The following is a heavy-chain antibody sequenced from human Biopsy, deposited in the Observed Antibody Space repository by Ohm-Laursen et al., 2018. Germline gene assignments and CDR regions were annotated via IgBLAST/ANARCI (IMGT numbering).Heavy chain of an antibody. D-gene: IGHD3-9*01. CDR2: NIPILGTG. CDR1: GGTFSNYG. J-gene: IGHJ1*01. V-gene: IGHV1-69*06. CDR3: ATKLTGYFHH. Sequence: PVKVSCKAPGGTFSNYGVNWVRQAPGQGLEWLGGNIPILGTGNYAQKFQDRVTVAADTSTSTATMELRSLRSDDTAVYYCATKLTGYFHHWGQGTLVIVSS.